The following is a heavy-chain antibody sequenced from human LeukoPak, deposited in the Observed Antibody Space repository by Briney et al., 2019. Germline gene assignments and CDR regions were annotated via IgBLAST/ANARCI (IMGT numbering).Heavy chain of an antibody. CDR1: GGSISSYD. CDR2: TYNRGST. CDR3: ARDRPGIAVAGDAFDI. D-gene: IGHD6-19*01. V-gene: IGHV4-59*01. Sequence: TSETLSLTCTVSGGSISSYDWSWIRQPPGKGLEWIGYTYNRGSTNYNPSLESRVTILVDTYKNQFSLKLRSVTAADTGVYYCARDRPGIAVAGDAFDIWGQGTLVTVSS. J-gene: IGHJ3*02.